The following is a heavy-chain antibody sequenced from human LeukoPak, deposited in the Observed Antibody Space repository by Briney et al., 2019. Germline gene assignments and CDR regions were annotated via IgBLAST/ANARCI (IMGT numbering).Heavy chain of an antibody. V-gene: IGHV1-8*01. Sequence: GASVKVSCKASGYTFTTYDINWVRQATGQGPEWMGWMNPNSGNTGYAQKFQGRVAMTRNTSESTAYMELSSLRSEDTAVYYCARRLGYCSDGSCYSLNHWGQGTLVTVSS. CDR1: GYTFTTYD. CDR3: ARRLGYCSDGSCYSLNH. CDR2: MNPNSGNT. D-gene: IGHD2-15*01. J-gene: IGHJ4*02.